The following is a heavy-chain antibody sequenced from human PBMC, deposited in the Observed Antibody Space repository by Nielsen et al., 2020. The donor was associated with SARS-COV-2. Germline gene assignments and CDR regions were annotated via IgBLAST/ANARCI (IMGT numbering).Heavy chain of an antibody. V-gene: IGHV1-69*04. CDR2: IIPILGIA. CDR1: GGTFSSYA. J-gene: IGHJ4*02. CDR3: ARDTTGAAGTGY. Sequence: SVKVSCKASGGTFSSYAISWVRQAPGQGLEWMGRIIPILGIANYAQKFQGRVTITADKSTSTAYMELSSLRSEDTAVYYCARDTTGAAGTGYWGQGTLVTVSS. D-gene: IGHD6-13*01.